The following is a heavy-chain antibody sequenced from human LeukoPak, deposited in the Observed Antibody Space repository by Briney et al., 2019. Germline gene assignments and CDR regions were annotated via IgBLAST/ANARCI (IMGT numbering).Heavy chain of an antibody. J-gene: IGHJ3*02. V-gene: IGHV4-4*07. Sequence: PSETLSLTCTVSGGSISSYYWSWIRQPAGKGLETIGRIYTSGSHNYNPSLKSRVTMSVDTSNNHFSLKLYSVTAADTAVYYCARGPYYDSTKTSAFDIWGQGTMVTVSS. D-gene: IGHD3-22*01. CDR2: IYTSGSH. CDR1: GGSISSYY. CDR3: ARGPYYDSTKTSAFDI.